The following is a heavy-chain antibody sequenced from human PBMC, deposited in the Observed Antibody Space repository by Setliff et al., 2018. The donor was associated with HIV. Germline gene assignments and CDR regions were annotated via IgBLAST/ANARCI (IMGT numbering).Heavy chain of an antibody. D-gene: IGHD6-19*01. CDR2: INAGDDNT. Sequence: GASVKVSCKAFGYIFSTNAIHWVRQAPGQRLEWMGYINAGDDNTRYSEKFQGRVTITRDTSANTAYMELSSLRSEDTAVYYCARGSCSGCYLSDYWGLGTLVTVSS. CDR1: GYIFSTNA. CDR3: ARGSCSGCYLSDY. J-gene: IGHJ4*02. V-gene: IGHV1-3*01.